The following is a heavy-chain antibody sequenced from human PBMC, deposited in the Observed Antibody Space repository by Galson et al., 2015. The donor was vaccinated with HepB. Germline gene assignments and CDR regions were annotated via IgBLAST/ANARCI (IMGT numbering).Heavy chain of an antibody. CDR1: GFTFSSYE. D-gene: IGHD3-3*01. V-gene: IGHV3-48*03. Sequence: SLRLSCAASGFTFSSYEMNWVRQAPGKGLEWVSYISSSGSTIYYADSVKGRFTISRDNAKNSLYLQMNSLRAEDTAVYYCARVQSGYHTLKGGMDVWGQGTTVTVSS. CDR2: ISSSGSTI. J-gene: IGHJ6*02. CDR3: ARVQSGYHTLKGGMDV.